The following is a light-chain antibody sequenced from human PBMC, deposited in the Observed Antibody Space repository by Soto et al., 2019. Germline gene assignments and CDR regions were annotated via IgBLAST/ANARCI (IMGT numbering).Light chain of an antibody. J-gene: IGKJ5*01. CDR1: QSISRW. V-gene: IGKV1-5*01. CDR3: QQYNTYST. CDR2: DAS. Sequence: IQMTQSPSTLSASVGYRVTITCRGSQSISRWLAWYQQKPGKAPKALIYDASTLRSGVPSRFSGGGSGTEFTLTISSLQPDDFATYYCQQYNTYSTFGQGTRLEIK.